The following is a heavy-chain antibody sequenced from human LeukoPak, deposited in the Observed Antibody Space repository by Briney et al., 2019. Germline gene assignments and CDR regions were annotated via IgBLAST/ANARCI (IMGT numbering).Heavy chain of an antibody. CDR3: ARDLGYYGSGSSPLGY. D-gene: IGHD3-10*01. V-gene: IGHV3-30-3*01. Sequence: PGGSLRLSCAASGFTFSNYWMYWVRQAPGKGLEWVAVISYDGSNKYYADSVKGRFTISRDNSKNTLYLQMNSLRAEDTAVYYCARDLGYYGSGSSPLGYWGQGTLVTVSS. J-gene: IGHJ4*02. CDR1: GFTFSNYW. CDR2: ISYDGSNK.